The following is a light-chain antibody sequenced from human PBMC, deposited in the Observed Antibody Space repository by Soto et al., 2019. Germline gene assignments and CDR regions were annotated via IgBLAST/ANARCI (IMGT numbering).Light chain of an antibody. J-gene: IGKJ1*01. CDR3: QQDNSYPWT. V-gene: IGKV1-5*03. CDR2: KAS. CDR1: QSISSW. Sequence: DIQMTQSPSTLSASVGDRVTITCRASQSISSWLAWYQQKPGKAPKLLIYKASSLESGVPSRCSGSGSGTEFTLTSSSLQPDYFATYSCQQDNSYPWTFGQGTKVEIK.